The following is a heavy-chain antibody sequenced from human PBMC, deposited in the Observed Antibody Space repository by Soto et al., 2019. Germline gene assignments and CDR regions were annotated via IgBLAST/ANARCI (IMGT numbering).Heavy chain of an antibody. CDR2: IVREGTEQ. J-gene: IGHJ4*02. CDR3: ARDDDYPDNGFDY. V-gene: IGHV3-33*01. Sequence: QAPGKGLEWLAVIVREGTEQYYADSVKGRFTTSRDNSKNTLYLQMNSLRVDDTAVYYCARDDDYPDNGFDYWGQGTLLTVSS. D-gene: IGHD4-17*01.